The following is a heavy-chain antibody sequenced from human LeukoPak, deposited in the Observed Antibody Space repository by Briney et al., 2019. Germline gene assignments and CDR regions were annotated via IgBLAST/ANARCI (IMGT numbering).Heavy chain of an antibody. CDR2: IYYSGST. CDR1: GGSISSYY. CDR3: AGTQTRDDAFDI. J-gene: IGHJ3*02. D-gene: IGHD3-10*01. V-gene: IGHV4-59*01. Sequence: SETLSLTCTVSGGSISSYYWSWIRQPPGKGLEWIGYIYYSGSTNYNPSLKSRVTISVDTSKNQFSLKLSSVTAADTAVYYCAGTQTRDDAFDIWGQGTMVTVSS.